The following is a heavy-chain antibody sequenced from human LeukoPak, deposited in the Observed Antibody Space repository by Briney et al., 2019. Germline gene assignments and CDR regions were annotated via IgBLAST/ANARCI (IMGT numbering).Heavy chain of an antibody. D-gene: IGHD4/OR15-4a*01. CDR1: GFSFDNYA. J-gene: IGHJ6*02. Sequence: GGSLRLSCAASGFSFDNYAMNWVRQAPGKGLEWVLGISGSGVNTYYADSVKGRFTISRDNSKNTLYLQLNSLRGEDTAIYYCARDTSFNYGAHAMDVWGQGTTVTVSS. CDR3: ARDTSFNYGAHAMDV. CDR2: ISGSGVNT. V-gene: IGHV3-23*01.